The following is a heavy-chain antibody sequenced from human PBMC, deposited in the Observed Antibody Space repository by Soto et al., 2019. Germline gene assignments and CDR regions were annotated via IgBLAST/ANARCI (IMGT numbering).Heavy chain of an antibody. CDR3: AATTVVTPLVYYYYYGMDV. CDR1: GGSISSSNW. V-gene: IGHV4-4*02. CDR2: IYHSGST. J-gene: IGHJ6*02. D-gene: IGHD4-17*01. Sequence: PSETLSLTCAVSGGSISSSNWWSWVRQPPGKGLEWTGEIYHSGSTNYNPSLKSRVTISVDKSKNQFSLKLSSVTAADTAVYYCAATTVVTPLVYYYYYGMDVWGQGTTVTVSS.